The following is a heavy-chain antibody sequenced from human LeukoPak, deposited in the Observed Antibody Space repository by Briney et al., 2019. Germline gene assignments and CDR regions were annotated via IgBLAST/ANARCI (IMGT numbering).Heavy chain of an antibody. D-gene: IGHD3-10*01. J-gene: IGHJ5*02. CDR2: IYYSGST. V-gene: IGHV4-31*02. Sequence: LEWIGYIYYSGSTYYNPSLKSRVTISVDTSKNQFSLKLSSVTAADTAVYYCARDAGGWFDPWGQGTLVTVSS. CDR3: ARDAGGWFDP.